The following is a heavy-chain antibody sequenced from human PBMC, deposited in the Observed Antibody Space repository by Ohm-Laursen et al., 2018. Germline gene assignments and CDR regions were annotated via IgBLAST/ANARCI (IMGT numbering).Heavy chain of an antibody. Sequence: SLRLSCAASGFTFSSYGMHWVRQAPGKGLEWVAVISYDGSNKYYADSVKGRSTISRDNSKNTLYLQMNSLRAEDTAIYYCARGAGNYYYGMDVWGPGTTVIVSS. CDR1: GFTFSSYG. CDR2: ISYDGSNK. CDR3: ARGAGNYYYGMDV. J-gene: IGHJ6*02. V-gene: IGHV3-30*03.